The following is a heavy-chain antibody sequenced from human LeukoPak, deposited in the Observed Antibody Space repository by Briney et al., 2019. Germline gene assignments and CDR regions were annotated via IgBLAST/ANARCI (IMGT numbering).Heavy chain of an antibody. Sequence: PGGSLRLSCAASGFTFSSFDMHWVRQPTGQGLEWVSTLGTASDTYYPGSVESRFTLSRDNAKIALYLQMNSLTAVDTAVDDCARGPPRGKYYYMDVWGKGTTVTVSS. J-gene: IGHJ6*03. CDR2: LGTASDT. CDR3: ARGPPRGKYYYMDV. D-gene: IGHD1-1*01. CDR1: GFTFSSFD. V-gene: IGHV3-13*01.